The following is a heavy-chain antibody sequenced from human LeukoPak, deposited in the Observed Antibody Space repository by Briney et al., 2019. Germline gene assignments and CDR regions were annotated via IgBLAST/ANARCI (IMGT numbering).Heavy chain of an antibody. D-gene: IGHD1-26*01. CDR2: IYYSGST. J-gene: IGHJ4*02. V-gene: IGHV4-39*01. CDR1: GGSISSSSYY. Sequence: TSETLSLTCTVSGGSISSSSYYWGWIRQPPGKGLEWIGSIYYSGSTYYNPSLKSRVTISVDTSKNQFSLKLSSVTAADTAVYYCARLWESGSYYPDYFTTGAREPWSPSPQ. CDR3: ARLWESGSYYPDYFTT.